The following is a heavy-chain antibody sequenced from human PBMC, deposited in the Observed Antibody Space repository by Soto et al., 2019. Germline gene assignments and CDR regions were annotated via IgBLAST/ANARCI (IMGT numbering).Heavy chain of an antibody. CDR1: GFTFSNAW. Sequence: GGSLRLSCAASGFTFSNAWMSWVRQAPGKGLEWVGRIKSKTDGGTTDYAAPVKGRFTISRDDSKNTLYLQMNSLKTEDTAVYYCTTEGPDTAMASRFYYYYYMDVWGKGTTVTVSS. CDR3: TTEGPDTAMASRFYYYYYMDV. V-gene: IGHV3-15*01. CDR2: IKSKTDGGTT. D-gene: IGHD5-18*01. J-gene: IGHJ6*03.